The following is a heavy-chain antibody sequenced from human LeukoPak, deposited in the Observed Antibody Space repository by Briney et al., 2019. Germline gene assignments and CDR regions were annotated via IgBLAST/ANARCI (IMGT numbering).Heavy chain of an antibody. CDR2: IYHSGNT. CDR1: GVSITTYY. CDR3: ARVARAAFDI. V-gene: IGHV4-59*01. Sequence: SEALSLTCTVSGVSITTYYWSWIRQPPGKGLEWIGYIYHSGNTNYNPSLKSRVTISVDTSKNQFSLKLSSVTAADTAVYYCARVARAAFDIWGQGTMVTVSS. J-gene: IGHJ3*02.